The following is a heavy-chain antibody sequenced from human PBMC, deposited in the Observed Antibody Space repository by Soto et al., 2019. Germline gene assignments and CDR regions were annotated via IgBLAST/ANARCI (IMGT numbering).Heavy chain of an antibody. CDR3: ARDSYGMDV. Sequence: QVQLVESGGGVVQPGRSLRLSCAASGFTFSNYNMHWVRQAPGKGLDWVAFISYDEDNKYYTDSVKGRFTISRDNSKNTLYLQMSSLRGEDTAVYYCARDSYGMDVWGQGTTVTVSS. V-gene: IGHV3-30-3*01. J-gene: IGHJ6*02. CDR1: GFTFSNYN. CDR2: ISYDEDNK.